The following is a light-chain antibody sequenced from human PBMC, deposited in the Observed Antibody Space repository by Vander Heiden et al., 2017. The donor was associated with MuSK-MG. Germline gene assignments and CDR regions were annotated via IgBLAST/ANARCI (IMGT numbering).Light chain of an antibody. CDR3: QQLNSYPLLT. CDR2: DAS. J-gene: IGKJ4*01. Sequence: AIQLTQSPSSLSASVGDRVTITCRASQGISSALAWYQQKPGKAPKLLIYDASSLESGVPSRFSGSGYGTDFTLTISSRQPEDFASYYCQQLNSYPLLTFGGGTKVEIK. CDR1: QGISSA. V-gene: IGKV1-13*02.